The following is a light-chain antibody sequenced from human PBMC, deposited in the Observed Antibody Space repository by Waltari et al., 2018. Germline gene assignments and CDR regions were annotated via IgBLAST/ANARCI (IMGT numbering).Light chain of an antibody. CDR1: PSTIGAPSA. J-gene: IGLJ2*01. V-gene: IGLV1-40*01. CDR3: QSYDRRLEVI. Sequence: HSVLTQPPSVSGAPGQRVTISCSGSPSTIGAPSAVPWYQQHPGTAPKLLIFANVHRPSGVPDRFSGSKSGTSASLAITGLQAEDEADYYCQSYDRRLEVIFGGGTKLAVL. CDR2: ANV.